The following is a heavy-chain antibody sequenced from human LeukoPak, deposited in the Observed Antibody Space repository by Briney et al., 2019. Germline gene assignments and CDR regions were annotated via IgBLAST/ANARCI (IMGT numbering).Heavy chain of an antibody. J-gene: IGHJ5*02. D-gene: IGHD2-2*01. CDR3: ARDPQNTEYQLLETNWFDP. Sequence: ASVKVSRKASGGTFSSYAISWVRQAPGQGLEWMGGIIPIFGTANYAQKFQGRVTITADESTSTAYMELSSLRSEDTAVYCCARDPQNTEYQLLETNWFDPWGQGTLVTVSS. V-gene: IGHV1-69*13. CDR1: GGTFSSYA. CDR2: IIPIFGTA.